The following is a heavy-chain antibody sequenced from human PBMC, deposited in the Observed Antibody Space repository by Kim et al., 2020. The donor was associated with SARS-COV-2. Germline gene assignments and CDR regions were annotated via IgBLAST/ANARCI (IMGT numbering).Heavy chain of an antibody. V-gene: IGHV3-11*06. J-gene: IGHJ6*02. CDR3: ARGGTKAIGLARGMDV. Sequence: SVKGRFTIAGDNAKSSLYLLMSSLRAEDTAVYYCARGGTKAIGLARGMDVWGQGTTVTVSS. D-gene: IGHD1-1*01.